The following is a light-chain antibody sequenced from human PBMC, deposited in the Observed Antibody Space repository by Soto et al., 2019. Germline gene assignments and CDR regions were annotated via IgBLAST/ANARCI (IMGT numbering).Light chain of an antibody. J-gene: IGKJ5*01. CDR1: QAISSY. V-gene: IGKV3-11*01. CDR2: DAS. Sequence: EVVLTQSPATLSLFPGERATLSCRASQAISSYLAWYQQKPGQAPRLVIYDASKRATDIPARFSGRGSGTDFTLTISNVEPEDLAVYYCQQRRNWPLFGQGTRLEIK. CDR3: QQRRNWPL.